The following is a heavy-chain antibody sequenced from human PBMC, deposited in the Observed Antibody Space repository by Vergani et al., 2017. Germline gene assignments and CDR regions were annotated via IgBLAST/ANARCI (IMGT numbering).Heavy chain of an antibody. CDR2: ISNDGSNR. Sequence: QVQLVESGGGVVQPGRSLRLSCAVSGFSFSNYGMHWVRQAPGKGLEWVAAISNDGSNRYYGDSVRGRFTISRDISKNTLYVQMNSLRGEDTAVYYCAKDLISAPWTNGGSSWYRDFDPWGQGTLVTVSS. CDR3: AKDLISAPWTNGGSSWYRDFDP. J-gene: IGHJ5*02. CDR1: GFSFSNYG. D-gene: IGHD6-13*01. V-gene: IGHV3-30*18.